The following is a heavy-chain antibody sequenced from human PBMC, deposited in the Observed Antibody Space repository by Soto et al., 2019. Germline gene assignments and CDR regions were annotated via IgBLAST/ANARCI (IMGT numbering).Heavy chain of an antibody. J-gene: IGHJ4*02. Sequence: QVHLQESGPGLVKPSGTLSLTCAVSGGSITTNWWSWVRQPPGKGLEWIGEIYHSGTTNYNPSLRGRVTISVDKSNSQFSLNLNSVTAAVSAIYFFARHIAVPRTRGFHYWGQGNLVTVSS. D-gene: IGHD2-15*01. CDR2: IYHSGTT. CDR3: ARHIAVPRTRGFHY. CDR1: GGSITTNW. V-gene: IGHV4-4*02.